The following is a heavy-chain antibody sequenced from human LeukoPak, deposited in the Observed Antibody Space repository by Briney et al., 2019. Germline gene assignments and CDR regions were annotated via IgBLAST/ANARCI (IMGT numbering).Heavy chain of an antibody. Sequence: SETLSLTCTVSGGSISSGSYYWGWIRQPPGKGLEWIGSIYYSGSTYYNPSLKSRVTISVDTSKNQFSLKLSSVTAADTAVYYCASYYYDSSGYVWGQGTLATVSS. CDR2: IYYSGST. V-gene: IGHV4-39*01. J-gene: IGHJ4*02. CDR1: GGSISSGSYY. CDR3: ASYYYDSSGYV. D-gene: IGHD3-22*01.